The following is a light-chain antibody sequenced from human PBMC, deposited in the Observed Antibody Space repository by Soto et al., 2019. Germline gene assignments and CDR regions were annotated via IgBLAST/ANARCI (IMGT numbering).Light chain of an antibody. CDR3: QQYYSIPFT. V-gene: IGKV4-1*01. CDR1: QSVLYNSNNKNH. Sequence: DFVMTQAPDSLAVSLGERATIKCKSSQSVLYNSNNKNHLGWFQQKPGHPPKLLIYGASFRPSGVPDRFSGSGSGTDFTLTISSLQAEDVAVYYCQQYYSIPFTFGQGTKVDIK. CDR2: GAS. J-gene: IGKJ2*01.